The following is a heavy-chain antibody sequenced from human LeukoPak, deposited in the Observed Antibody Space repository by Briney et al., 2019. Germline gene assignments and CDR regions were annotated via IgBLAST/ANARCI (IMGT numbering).Heavy chain of an antibody. CDR1: GFTFSSYA. Sequence: PGGSLRLSCAASGFTFSSYAMHWVRQAPGKGLEWVSAISGSGGSTYYADSVKGRFTISRDNSKNTLYLQMNSLRAEDTAVYYCAKGLKPAMASRSNYFDYWGQGTLVTVSS. D-gene: IGHD2-8*01. CDR3: AKGLKPAMASRSNYFDY. CDR2: ISGSGGST. J-gene: IGHJ4*02. V-gene: IGHV3-23*01.